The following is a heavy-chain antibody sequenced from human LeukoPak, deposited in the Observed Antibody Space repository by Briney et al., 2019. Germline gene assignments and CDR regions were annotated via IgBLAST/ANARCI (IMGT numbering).Heavy chain of an antibody. CDR3: ARSDRSGYYSF. CDR2: IGTAGDT. V-gene: IGHV3-13*01. CDR1: GFTFSSSD. J-gene: IGHJ4*02. D-gene: IGHD3-22*01. Sequence: GGSLRLSCAASGFTFSSSDMHWVRQATGRGLEWVSAIGTAGDTYYPGSVKGRFTISRENAKNSLYLQMNSLRAGDTAVCYCARSDRSGYYSFWGQGTLVTVSS.